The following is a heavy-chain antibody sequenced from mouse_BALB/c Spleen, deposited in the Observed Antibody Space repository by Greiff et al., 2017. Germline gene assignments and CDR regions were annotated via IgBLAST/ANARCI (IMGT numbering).Heavy chain of an antibody. J-gene: IGHJ4*01. V-gene: IGHV5-17*02. CDR3: ASEYGNYDYAMDY. D-gene: IGHD2-10*02. CDR1: GCTFSSFG. Sequence: DVQLQESGGGLVQPGGSRKLSCAASGCTFSSFGMHWVRQDPEKGLEWVAYISSGSSTIYYADTVKGRSTITRDNPKNTLFLQMTSLRSEDTAMYYCASEYGNYDYAMDYWGQGTSVTVSS. CDR2: ISSGSSTI.